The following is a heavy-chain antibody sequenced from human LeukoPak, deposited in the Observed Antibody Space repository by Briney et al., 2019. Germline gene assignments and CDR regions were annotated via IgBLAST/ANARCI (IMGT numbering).Heavy chain of an antibody. D-gene: IGHD3-10*01. CDR1: GVSISSSNSY. V-gene: IGHV4-39*07. CDR3: AREGTMVRGTKSKLRGYYFDY. J-gene: IGHJ4*02. CDR2: INHSGST. Sequence: SETLSLTCTVSGVSISSSNSYWGWIRQPPGKGLEWIGEINHSGSTNYNPSLKSRVTISVDTSKNQFSLKLSSVTAADTAVYYCAREGTMVRGTKSKLRGYYFDYWGQGTLVTVSS.